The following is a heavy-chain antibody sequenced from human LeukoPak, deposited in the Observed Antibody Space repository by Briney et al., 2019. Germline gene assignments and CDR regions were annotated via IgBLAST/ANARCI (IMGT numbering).Heavy chain of an antibody. Sequence: GASAKVSCKASGYTFTSYDINWVRQATGQGLEWMGWMNPNSGNTGYAQKFQGRVTMTRNTSISTAYMELSSLRSEDTAVYYCARGSLAAREARGGWFGPWGQGTLVTVSS. CDR2: MNPNSGNT. D-gene: IGHD6-6*01. V-gene: IGHV1-8*01. CDR3: ARGSLAAREARGGWFGP. J-gene: IGHJ5*02. CDR1: GYTFTSYD.